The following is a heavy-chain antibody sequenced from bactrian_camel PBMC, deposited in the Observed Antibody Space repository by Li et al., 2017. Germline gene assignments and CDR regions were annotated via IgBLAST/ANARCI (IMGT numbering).Heavy chain of an antibody. CDR3: AARDTGLCEIMSAYNY. D-gene: IGHD5*01. V-gene: IGHV3S53*01. J-gene: IGHJ4*01. Sequence: HVQLVESGGGSVQAGGSLRLSCDASGYDCMGWFRQAPGKEREAVASIDSDGSTSYVDSVKGRFTVSEDKAESTMYLQMDSLKPEDSGMYYCAARDTGLCEIMSAYNYWGQGTQVTVS. CDR2: IDSDGST. CDR1: GYDC.